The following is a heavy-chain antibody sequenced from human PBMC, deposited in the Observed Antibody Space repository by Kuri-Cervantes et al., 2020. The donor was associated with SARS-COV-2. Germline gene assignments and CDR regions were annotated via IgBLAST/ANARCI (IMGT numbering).Heavy chain of an antibody. CDR2: IYYSGST. D-gene: IGHD3-3*01. CDR1: GGSISSYY. V-gene: IGHV4-59*12. J-gene: IGHJ6*02. Sequence: SETLSLTCTVSGGSISSYYWSWIRQPPGKGLEWIGYIYYSGSTNYNPSLKSRVTISVDTSKNQFSLKLSSVTAADTAVYYCARGGYYDFWSGPVNYYYYYGMDVWGQGTTVTVSS. CDR3: ARGGYYDFWSGPVNYYYYYGMDV.